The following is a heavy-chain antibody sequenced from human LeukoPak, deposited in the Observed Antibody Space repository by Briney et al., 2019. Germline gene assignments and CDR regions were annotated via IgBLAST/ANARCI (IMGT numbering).Heavy chain of an antibody. CDR2: IYPGDSDT. J-gene: IGHJ1*01. D-gene: IGHD3-22*01. Sequence: GESLKISCKGSGYRSTTYWIGWVRQRPGKGLEWMGIIYPGDSDTRYNPSFQGQVTFSADESISTAFLQWSSLKASDSAIYYCARLPLPYDSSASYSPVAEYFQHWGQGTLVTVSS. CDR3: ARLPLPYDSSASYSPVAEYFQH. V-gene: IGHV5-51*01. CDR1: GYRSTTYW.